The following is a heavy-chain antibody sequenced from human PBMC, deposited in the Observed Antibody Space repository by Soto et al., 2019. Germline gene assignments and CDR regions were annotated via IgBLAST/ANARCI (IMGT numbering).Heavy chain of an antibody. V-gene: IGHV1-69*13. D-gene: IGHD3-9*01. J-gene: IGHJ4*02. CDR1: GGTFSSYA. CDR3: AREGDTIHQAFDY. Sequence: SVKVSCKASGGTFSSYAISWVRQAPGQGLEWMGGIIPIFGTANYAQKFQGRVTITADESTSTAYMELSSLRSEDTAVYYCAREGDTIHQAFDYWGQGTLVTAPQ. CDR2: IIPIFGTA.